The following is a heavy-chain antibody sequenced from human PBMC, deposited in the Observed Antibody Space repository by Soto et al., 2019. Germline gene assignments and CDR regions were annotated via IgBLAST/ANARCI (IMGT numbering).Heavy chain of an antibody. CDR1: GGSISDDDYY. CDR3: ARALGSSPLSS. Sequence: QVQLQESGPGLVEPSQTLILTCTVSGGSISDDDYYWSWIRQHPGKGLEWIGYIFYIGVTHYNPSLKSRVTISVDTSKNQFSLKLNSVTAADTAVYYCARALGSSPLSSWGQGTLVTVSS. J-gene: IGHJ5*02. D-gene: IGHD6-6*01. CDR2: IFYIGVT. V-gene: IGHV4-31*03.